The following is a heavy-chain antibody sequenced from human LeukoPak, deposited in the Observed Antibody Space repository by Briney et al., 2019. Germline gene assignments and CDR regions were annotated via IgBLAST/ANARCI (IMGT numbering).Heavy chain of an antibody. V-gene: IGHV3-23*01. J-gene: IGHJ4*02. D-gene: IGHD2-2*01. CDR3: AKKNLGYCSSASCYSDY. CDR1: GFTFSSYA. Sequence: GGSLRLSCAASGFTFSSYAMSWVRQAPGKGLEWVSPISASGGSTYYADSVKGRFTISRDISKNTLYLQMNSLRAEDTAVYYCAKKNLGYCSSASCYSDYWGQGTLVTVSS. CDR2: ISASGGST.